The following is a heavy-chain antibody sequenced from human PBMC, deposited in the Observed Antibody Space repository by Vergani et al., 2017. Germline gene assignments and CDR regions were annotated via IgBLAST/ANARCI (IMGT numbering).Heavy chain of an antibody. V-gene: IGHV4-34*01. Sequence: QVQLQQWGAGLLKPSETLSLTCAVYGGSFSGYYWSWIRQPPGKGLEWIGEINHSGSTNYNPSLKSRVTISVDTSNNQFSLMLSSVTVADTAVYYFARSIVSRNPPDYFDNWGQGTLVTVSS. CDR2: INHSGST. J-gene: IGHJ4*02. CDR3: ARSIVSRNPPDYFDN. CDR1: GGSFSGYY. D-gene: IGHD1-14*01.